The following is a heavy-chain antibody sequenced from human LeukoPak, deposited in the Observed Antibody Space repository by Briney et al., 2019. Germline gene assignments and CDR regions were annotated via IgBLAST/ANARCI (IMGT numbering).Heavy chain of an antibody. CDR1: GFTFSSYS. CDR2: ISSSSSTI. J-gene: IGHJ4*02. Sequence: GGSLRLSCAASGFTFSSYSMNWVRQAPGKGLEWVSYISSSSSTIYYADSVKGRFTISRDNAKNSLYLQMNSLRAEDAAVYYCARDTSGYYNEDLDYFDYWGQGTLVTVSS. CDR3: ARDTSGYYNEDLDYFDY. D-gene: IGHD3-3*01. V-gene: IGHV3-48*04.